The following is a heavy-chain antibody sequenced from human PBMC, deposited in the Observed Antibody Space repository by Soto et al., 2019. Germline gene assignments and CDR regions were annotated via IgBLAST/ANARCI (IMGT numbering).Heavy chain of an antibody. CDR3: AILTKPTAVTTAFRGGYGLDV. J-gene: IGHJ6*02. D-gene: IGHD4-17*01. Sequence: QVQLQESGPGLVKPSETLSLTCTVSGGSVSSGNYFWGWIRQPPGKGLEWIGYIHSSGSTNYNPSLRRRVTISVDPSRNQFSLKLTSVTAADTAVYYCAILTKPTAVTTAFRGGYGLDVWGQGTTVTVSS. CDR2: IHSSGST. CDR1: GGSVSSGNYF. V-gene: IGHV4-61*01.